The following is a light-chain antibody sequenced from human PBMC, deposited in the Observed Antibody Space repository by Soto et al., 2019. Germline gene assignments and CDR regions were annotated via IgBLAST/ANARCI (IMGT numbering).Light chain of an antibody. CDR2: EVS. J-gene: IGLJ1*01. Sequence: QSALAQPASVSGSPGQSITISCTGTSSDVGGYNYVPWYQQHPGKAPKLMIYEVSNRPSGVSNRFSGSKSGNTASLTISGLQAEDEADYYCSSYTSTSTYVFGPGPNVTVL. V-gene: IGLV2-14*01. CDR1: SSDVGGYNY. CDR3: SSYTSTSTYV.